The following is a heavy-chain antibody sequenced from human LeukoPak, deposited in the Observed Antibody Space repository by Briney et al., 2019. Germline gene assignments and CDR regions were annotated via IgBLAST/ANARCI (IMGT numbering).Heavy chain of an antibody. CDR3: ARDRSSNYY. V-gene: IGHV3-7*04. Sequence: GGSLRLSCAVSGFTFSSYWMSWVRQAPGKGLEWVANIKQDGSEKYYVDSVKGRFTISRDNAKNSLYLQTNSLRAEDTAVYYCARDRSSNYYWGQGTLVTVSS. J-gene: IGHJ4*02. CDR1: GFTFSSYW. CDR2: IKQDGSEK. D-gene: IGHD6-13*01.